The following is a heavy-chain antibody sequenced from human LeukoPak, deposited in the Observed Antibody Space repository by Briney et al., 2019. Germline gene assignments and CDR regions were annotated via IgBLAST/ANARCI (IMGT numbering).Heavy chain of an antibody. CDR3: ARDTVGATDY. J-gene: IGHJ4*02. CDR2: IKPDVSEK. Sequence: GGSLRLSCAASGFTFSSSWMSWVRQAPGKGLEWVTNIKPDVSEKYYVDSVKGRFTISRDNAKKSLYLQMNSLRAEDTALYYCARDTVGATDYWGQGTLVTVSS. V-gene: IGHV3-7*01. D-gene: IGHD1-26*01. CDR1: GFTFSSSW.